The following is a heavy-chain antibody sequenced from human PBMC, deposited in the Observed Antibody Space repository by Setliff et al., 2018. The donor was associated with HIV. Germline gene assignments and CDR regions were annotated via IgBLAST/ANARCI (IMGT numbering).Heavy chain of an antibody. CDR2: IYRSGTT. CDR3: ARDRHYSGLGSYGP. V-gene: IGHV4-4*07. D-gene: IGHD3-10*01. J-gene: IGHJ5*02. CDR1: GGSFSNYR. Sequence: SETLSLTCTIFGGSFSNYRWSRIRQPAGRGLEWIGRIYRSGTTDYKPSLKSRVSMSLDTSRNQFSLKLTSVTAEDTAVYYCARDRHYSGLGSYGPWGPGILVTVSS.